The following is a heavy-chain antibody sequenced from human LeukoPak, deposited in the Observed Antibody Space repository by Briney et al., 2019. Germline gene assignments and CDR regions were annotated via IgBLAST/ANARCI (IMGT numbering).Heavy chain of an antibody. Sequence: SETLSLTCTVSGGSISSSSYYWGWIRQPPGKGLEWIGSIYYSGSTYYNPSLKSRVTISVDTSKNQFSLKLSSVTAADTAVYYCATNYDSSGYCDYWGQGTLVTVSS. CDR1: GGSISSSSYY. CDR2: IYYSGST. D-gene: IGHD3-22*01. V-gene: IGHV4-39*07. CDR3: ATNYDSSGYCDY. J-gene: IGHJ4*02.